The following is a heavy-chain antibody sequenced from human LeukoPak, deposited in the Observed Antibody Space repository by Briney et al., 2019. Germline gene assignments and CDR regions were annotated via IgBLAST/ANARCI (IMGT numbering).Heavy chain of an antibody. CDR2: INPDGRDT. J-gene: IGHJ1*01. CDR1: GFTFNRCW. D-gene: IGHD2-21*02. V-gene: IGHV3-7*01. Sequence: GGSLRLSCVVSGFTFNRCWMNWVRQAPGKGLEWVAHINPDGRDTYYVDSVKDRFTISRDNAQNSMYLQMNSLRVEDTAVYYCTSWGDTTAEYFQRWGQGTLVTVSS. CDR3: TSWGDTTAEYFQR.